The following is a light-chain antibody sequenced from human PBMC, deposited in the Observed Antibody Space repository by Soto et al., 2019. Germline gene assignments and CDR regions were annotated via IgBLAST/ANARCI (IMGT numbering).Light chain of an antibody. CDR3: QHYNGLPPKIT. V-gene: IGKV3-15*01. Sequence: EIVMTQSPATLSVSPGERATLSCRASQSVSSNLAWYQQKPGQAPRLLIYGASTRATGIPARWSGSGSGTGSTLTISSLQSEDFAVCYCQHYNGLPPKITFGKETRVPIK. CDR2: GAS. CDR1: QSVSSN. J-gene: IGKJ5*01.